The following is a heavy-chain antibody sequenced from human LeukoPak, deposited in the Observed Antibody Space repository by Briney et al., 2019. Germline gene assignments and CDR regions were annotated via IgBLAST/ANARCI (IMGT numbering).Heavy chain of an antibody. Sequence: GGSLRLSCVAYGFTFSSSEMNWVRQAPGEGLEWVSHISSSGNVIYYADSVRGRFTISRNNAKNSLYLQMNSLRAEDTAVYYCARRSRENAFDIWGQGTMVTVSS. CDR2: ISSSGNVI. CDR1: GFTFSSSE. CDR3: ARRSRENAFDI. V-gene: IGHV3-48*03. J-gene: IGHJ3*02.